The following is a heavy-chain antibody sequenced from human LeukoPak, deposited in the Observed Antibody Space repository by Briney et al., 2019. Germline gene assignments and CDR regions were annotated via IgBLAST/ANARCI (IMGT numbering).Heavy chain of an antibody. CDR2: IYYSGST. CDR1: GGSISSSSYY. D-gene: IGHD5-18*01. J-gene: IGHJ4*02. CDR3: ARVDTAMVPDY. Sequence: SETLSLTCTVSGGSISSSSYYWGWIRQPPGKGLEWIGSIYYSGSTYYNPSLKSRVTISVDTSKNQFSLKLSSVTAADTAVYYCARVDTAMVPDYWGQGTLVTVSS. V-gene: IGHV4-39*07.